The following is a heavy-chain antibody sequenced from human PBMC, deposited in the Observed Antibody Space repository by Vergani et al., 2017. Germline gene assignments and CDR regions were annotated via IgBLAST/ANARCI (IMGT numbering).Heavy chain of an antibody. V-gene: IGHV1-3*01. D-gene: IGHD3-9*01. CDR2: INAGNGNT. J-gene: IGHJ6*02. Sequence: QVQLVQSGAEVKKPGASVKVSCKASGYTFTSYAMHWVRQAPGQRLEWMGWINAGNGNTKYSQKFQGRVTITRDTSASTADMELSSLRSEDTAVYYCAKDGPYLTGYSHGMDVWGQGTTVTVSS. CDR3: AKDGPYLTGYSHGMDV. CDR1: GYTFTSYA.